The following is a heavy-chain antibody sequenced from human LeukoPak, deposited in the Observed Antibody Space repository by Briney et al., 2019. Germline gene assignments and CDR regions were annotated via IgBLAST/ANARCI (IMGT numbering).Heavy chain of an antibody. CDR3: ARDQGEAIFDY. V-gene: IGHV3-21*01. CDR2: ISSSSSYI. D-gene: IGHD2-21*01. J-gene: IGHJ4*02. Sequence: PGGSLRLSCAASGFTFSSYSMNWVRQAPGQGLEWVSSISSSSSYIYYADSVKGRFAISRDNAKNSLYLQMNSLRAEDTAVYYCARDQGEAIFDYWGQGTLVTVSS. CDR1: GFTFSSYS.